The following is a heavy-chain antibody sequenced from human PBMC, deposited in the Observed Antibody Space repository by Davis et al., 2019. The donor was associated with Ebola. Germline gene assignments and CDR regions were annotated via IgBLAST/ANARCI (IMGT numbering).Heavy chain of an antibody. CDR2: INPHNGNT. J-gene: IGHJ4*02. D-gene: IGHD3-22*01. CDR1: GYTFTNYG. V-gene: IGHV1-18*04. CDR3: ARDLGYDSSGYYYEIDY. Sequence: ASVKVSCKASGYTFTNYGITWVRQAPGQGLEWMGWINPHNGNTNYAQNVQGRVTMTTDTSTSTAYMEVGSLKSDDTAVYYCARDLGYDSSGYYYEIDYWGQGTLVTVSS.